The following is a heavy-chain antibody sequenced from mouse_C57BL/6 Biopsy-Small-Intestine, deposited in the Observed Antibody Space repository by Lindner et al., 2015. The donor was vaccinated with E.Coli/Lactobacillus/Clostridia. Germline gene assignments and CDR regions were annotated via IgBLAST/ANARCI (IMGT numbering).Heavy chain of an antibody. V-gene: IGHV5-17*01. D-gene: IGHD2-3*01. CDR3: IRDGYYSAWFAH. J-gene: IGHJ3*01. Sequence: VQLQESGGGLVKPGGSRKLSCAASGFTFSDYGMHWVRQAPEKGLEWVAYISSGSSTIYYADTVKGRFTISRDNAKNTLFLQMTSLRSEDTAMYYCIRDGYYSAWFAHWGQGTLVTVSA. CDR2: ISSGSSTI. CDR1: GFTFSDYG.